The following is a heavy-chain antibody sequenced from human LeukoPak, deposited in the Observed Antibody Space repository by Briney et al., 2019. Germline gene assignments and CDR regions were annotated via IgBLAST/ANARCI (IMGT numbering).Heavy chain of an antibody. CDR3: AKDRTVVVTAYGGWFDP. V-gene: IGHV3-30*02. CDR2: MRHDGSNE. CDR1: GITFSTSG. Sequence: GGSLRLSCAASGITFSTSGMHWVRQAPGRGLERVAFMRHDGSNEKYADSVKGRFTISRDNSKNTLYLQTNSLIVEDTAVYYCAKDRTVVVTAYGGWFDPWGQGTLVTVSS. D-gene: IGHD2-15*01. J-gene: IGHJ5*02.